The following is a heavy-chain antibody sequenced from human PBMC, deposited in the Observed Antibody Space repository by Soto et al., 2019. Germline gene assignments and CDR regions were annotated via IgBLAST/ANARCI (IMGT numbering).Heavy chain of an antibody. CDR1: GFTVSSNY. CDR2: IYSGGST. D-gene: IGHD1-26*01. J-gene: IGHJ3*02. V-gene: IGHV3-66*01. CDR3: AREIIVGATRAFDI. Sequence: GGSLRLSCAASGFTVSSNYMSWVRQAPVKGLEWVSVIYSGGSTYYADSVKGRFTISRDNSKNTLYLQMNSLRAEDTAVYYCAREIIVGATRAFDIWGQGTMVTVSS.